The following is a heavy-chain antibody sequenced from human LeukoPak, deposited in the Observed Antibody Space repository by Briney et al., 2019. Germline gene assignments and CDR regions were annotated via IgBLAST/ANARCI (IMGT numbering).Heavy chain of an antibody. CDR3: VMVVTVSTWQSFHY. D-gene: IGHD4-17*01. J-gene: IGHJ4*02. CDR2: IIPIFGIA. Sequence: GASVKVSCKASGGTFSSYTISWVRQAPGQGLEWMGRIIPIFGIANYAQQFQGRVTITADKSTSTAYMELSSLRSEDTAVYYLVMVVTVSTWQSFHYWGQRTRVTVPS. V-gene: IGHV1-69*02. CDR1: GGTFSSYT.